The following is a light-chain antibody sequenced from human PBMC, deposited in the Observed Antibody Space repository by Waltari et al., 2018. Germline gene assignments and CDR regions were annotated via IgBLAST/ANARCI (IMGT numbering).Light chain of an antibody. V-gene: IGKV3-11*01. CDR3: HQHTNWPYT. CDR2: NIS. CDR1: KSVSRY. Sequence: EIVLTQSPATLSFFPGERVTLSCSARKSVSRYMAWYQQKPGQAPRLLIYNISNRATGIPARFSGSGSGSDFTLTISSLEPEDVAVYYCHQHTNWPYTFGQGTKLEI. J-gene: IGKJ2*01.